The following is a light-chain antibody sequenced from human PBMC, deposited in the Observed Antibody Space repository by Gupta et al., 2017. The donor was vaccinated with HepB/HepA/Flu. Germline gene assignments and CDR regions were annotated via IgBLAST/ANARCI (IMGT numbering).Light chain of an antibody. V-gene: IGLV1-40*01. CDR2: DND. Sequence: QSVLPQPPSVSAAPGQRVTISCTGSSSNIGTGHEVHWYPQLPGTAPNLLLYDNDPRPSGVPDRFSGSKSGTSASLAITGLQAEDEADYYCQSYDLSLSASIFGGGTKLTVL. CDR1: SSNIGTGHE. J-gene: IGLJ2*01. CDR3: QSYDLSLSASI.